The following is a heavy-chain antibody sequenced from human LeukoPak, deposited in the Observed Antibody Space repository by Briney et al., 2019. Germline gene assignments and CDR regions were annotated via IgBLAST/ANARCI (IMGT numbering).Heavy chain of an antibody. J-gene: IGHJ4*02. CDR1: GFTFSSYW. V-gene: IGHV3-74*01. Sequence: GGSLRLSCAASGFTFSSYWMHWVRQAPGKGLVWVSRINSDGSSTSNADSVKGRFTISRDNAKNTLYLQMNSLRAEDTAVYYCARGYNWNDEFDYWGQGTLVTVSS. D-gene: IGHD1-1*01. CDR3: ARGYNWNDEFDY. CDR2: INSDGSST.